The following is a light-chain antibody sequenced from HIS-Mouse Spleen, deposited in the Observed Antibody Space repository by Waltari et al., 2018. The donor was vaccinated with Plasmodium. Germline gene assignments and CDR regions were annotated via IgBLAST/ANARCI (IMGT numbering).Light chain of an antibody. CDR3: SSYTSSSTLV. J-gene: IGLJ2*01. CDR2: DVS. CDR1: SSDVGGYNY. V-gene: IGLV2-14*03. Sequence: QSALTQPASVSGSPGQSITISCTGTSSDVGGYNYVSWYQQNPGKAPKLRIYDVSNRPSGVSTRFSGSKAGNTASLTISGLQAEDEADYYCSSYTSSSTLVFGGGTKLTVL.